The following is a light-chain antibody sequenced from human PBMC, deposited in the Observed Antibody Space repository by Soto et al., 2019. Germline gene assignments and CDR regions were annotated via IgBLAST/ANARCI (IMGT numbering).Light chain of an antibody. CDR1: QSISTW. V-gene: IGKV1-5*03. CDR3: QQYNTYSWT. CDR2: EAS. Sequence: DIKMTQSPSTLSASVGDRVTITCRASQSISTWLAWYQQKPGKAPKVLIYEASSLESGVPSRFSGSGSGTEFTLTISSLQPDDFATYYCQQYNTYSWTFGQGTKVEIK. J-gene: IGKJ1*01.